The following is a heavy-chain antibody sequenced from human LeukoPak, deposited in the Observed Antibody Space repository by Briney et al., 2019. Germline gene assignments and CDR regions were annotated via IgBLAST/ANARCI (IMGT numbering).Heavy chain of an antibody. D-gene: IGHD3-22*01. CDR1: GSTFSSYG. CDR3: ARDTLPLGRGYYYNFDY. J-gene: IGHJ4*02. Sequence: GGSLRLSCAASGSTFSSYGMHWVRQAPGKGLEWVAVVSYDGSNKDYADSVKGRFTISRDNSKNTLFLQVNSLTVEDTAVYYCARDTLPLGRGYYYNFDYWGQGTLVTVSS. CDR2: VSYDGSNK. V-gene: IGHV3-33*05.